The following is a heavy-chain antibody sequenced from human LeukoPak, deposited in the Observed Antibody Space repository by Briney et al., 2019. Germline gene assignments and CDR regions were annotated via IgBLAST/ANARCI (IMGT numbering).Heavy chain of an antibody. V-gene: IGHV4-4*07. Sequence: SETLSHTCTVSGGSISSYYWSWIRQPAGKGLEWIGRIYTSGSTIYNPSLKSRVTMSIDTSKNQFSLKLSSVTAADTAVYYCARGRYESTRLSAYYYYYMDVWGKGTTVTVSS. CDR2: IYTSGST. CDR3: ARGRYESTRLSAYYYYYMDV. D-gene: IGHD1-14*01. J-gene: IGHJ6*03. CDR1: GGSISSYY.